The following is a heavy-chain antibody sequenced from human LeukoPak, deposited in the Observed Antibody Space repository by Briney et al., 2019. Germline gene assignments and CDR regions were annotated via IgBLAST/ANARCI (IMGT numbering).Heavy chain of an antibody. CDR2: ISGSGGST. CDR3: AKDRGYGVSYWYFDL. D-gene: IGHD5-12*01. V-gene: IGHV3-23*01. Sequence: GGALRLSCAASGFTFSSYAMSWVRQAPGKGLEWVSAISGSGGSTYYADSVKGRFTISRDNSKNTLYLQMNSLRAEDTAVYYCAKDRGYGVSYWYFDLWDRGTLVTVSS. J-gene: IGHJ2*01. CDR1: GFTFSSYA.